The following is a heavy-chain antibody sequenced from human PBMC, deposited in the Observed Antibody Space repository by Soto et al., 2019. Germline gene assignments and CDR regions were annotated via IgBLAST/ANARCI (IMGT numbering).Heavy chain of an antibody. V-gene: IGHV5-51*01. CDR2: TYPGDSDT. CDR3: ASKRASGYSTGDYYYGMDV. J-gene: IGHJ6*02. Sequence: GESLKISCKGSGYSFTSYWIGWVRQMPGKGLEWMGITYPGDSDTRYSPSFQGQVTISADKSISTAYLQWSSLKASDTAIYYCASKRASGYSTGDYYYGMDVWGQGTTVTVSS. D-gene: IGHD3-22*01. CDR1: GYSFTSYW.